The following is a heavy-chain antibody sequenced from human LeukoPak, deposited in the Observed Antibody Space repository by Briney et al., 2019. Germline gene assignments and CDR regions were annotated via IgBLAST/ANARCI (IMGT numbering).Heavy chain of an antibody. V-gene: IGHV3-43*01. CDR2: ITRRGHT. D-gene: IGHD2-21*02. CDR3: AKEVDCPSDCLFFHS. Sequence: PGGSLRLSCGALEFTFDRFTIHGVRQTPGKGLEWVSLITRRGHTFYADSVKGRFTISRDNSRNSVFLQMNSLRPEDTALYHCAKEVDCPSDCLFFHSWGQGTLVTVSS. CDR1: EFTFDRFT. J-gene: IGHJ4*02.